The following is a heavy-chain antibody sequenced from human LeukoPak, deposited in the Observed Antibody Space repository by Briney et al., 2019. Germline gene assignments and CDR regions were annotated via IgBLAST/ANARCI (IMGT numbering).Heavy chain of an antibody. J-gene: IGHJ4*02. Sequence: PSETLSLTCAVYGGSFSGYYWSWIRQPPGKGLEWIGEINHSGSTNYNPSLKSRVTISVDTSKNQFSPKLSSVTAADTAVYYCARGIQDDYIWGSYRPTKYYFDYWGQGTLVTVSS. CDR1: GGSFSGYY. CDR2: INHSGST. V-gene: IGHV4-34*01. D-gene: IGHD3-16*02. CDR3: ARGIQDDYIWGSYRPTKYYFDY.